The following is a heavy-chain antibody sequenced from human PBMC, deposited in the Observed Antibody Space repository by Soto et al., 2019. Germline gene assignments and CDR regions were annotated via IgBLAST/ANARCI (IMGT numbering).Heavy chain of an antibody. CDR3: ARHHVRGRTIAGAAEF. CDR1: GKSLSGYY. J-gene: IGHJ4*02. V-gene: IGHV4-34*01. D-gene: IGHD1-26*01. CDR2: INHSGNT. Sequence: SETLSLTCAVYGKSLSGYYWSWIRQPPGKALEWIGEINHSGNTNYNPSLKSRVTISVDTSKNQLFLNLSSVTAADAAMYYCARHHVRGRTIAGAAEFWGQGTLVTVSS.